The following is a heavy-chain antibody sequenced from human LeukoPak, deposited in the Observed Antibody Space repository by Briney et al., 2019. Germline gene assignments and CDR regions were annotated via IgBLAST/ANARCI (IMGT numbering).Heavy chain of an antibody. D-gene: IGHD2-2*01. V-gene: IGHV4-39*07. J-gene: IGHJ5*02. CDR2: IYYSGST. CDR3: ARASCSSTSCYGRSWFDP. CDR1: GGSISSSSYY. Sequence: PSETLSLTCTVSGGSISSSSYYWGWIRQPPGQGLEWIGSIYYSGSTYYNPSLKSRVTISVDTSKNQFSLKLSSVTAADTAVYYCARASCSSTSCYGRSWFDPWGQGTLVTVSS.